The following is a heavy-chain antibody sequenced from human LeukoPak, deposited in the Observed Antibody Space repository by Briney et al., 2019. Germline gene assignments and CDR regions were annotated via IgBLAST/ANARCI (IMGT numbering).Heavy chain of an antibody. CDR3: ARAPKFRLVGVPKGPFDP. CDR1: GFTFSSYT. D-gene: IGHD1-26*01. J-gene: IGHJ5*02. V-gene: IGHV3-23*01. Sequence: GGSLRLSCAASGFTFSSYTMSWVRQAPGKGLEWVSAISGSAGSTYYADSVKGRFFISRDNAKNSLYLQMNSLRAEDTAVYYCARAPKFRLVGVPKGPFDPWGQGTLVTVSS. CDR2: ISGSAGST.